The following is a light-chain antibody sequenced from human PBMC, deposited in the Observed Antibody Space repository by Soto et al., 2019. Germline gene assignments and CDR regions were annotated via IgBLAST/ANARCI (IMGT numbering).Light chain of an antibody. V-gene: IGLV1-44*01. Sequence: QSVLTQPPSASGTPGQRVTISCSGRSSNIGTNTVHWYQHLPGAAPKLLIHTNNQRPSGVPDRFSGSKSVTSASLAISGLQSEDEADYYCAAWDDNLNGYVFGTGTKLTVL. J-gene: IGLJ1*01. CDR3: AAWDDNLNGYV. CDR2: TNN. CDR1: SSNIGTNT.